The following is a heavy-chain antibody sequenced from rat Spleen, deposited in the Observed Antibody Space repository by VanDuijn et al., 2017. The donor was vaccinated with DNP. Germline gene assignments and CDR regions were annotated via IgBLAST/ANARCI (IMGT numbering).Heavy chain of an antibody. Sequence: EVQLVQSGGGLVQPGGSLKLSCAASGFTFSDFYMAWVRQAPTKGLEWVSYITYDGSSTYYRDSVKGRFTISRDNAKSTLYLQMNSLRSEDMATYYCIRWNSGHFDYWGQGVMVTVSS. CDR3: IRWNSGHFDY. CDR2: ITYDGSST. D-gene: IGHD4-3*01. V-gene: IGHV5-22*01. CDR1: GFTFSDFY. J-gene: IGHJ2*01.